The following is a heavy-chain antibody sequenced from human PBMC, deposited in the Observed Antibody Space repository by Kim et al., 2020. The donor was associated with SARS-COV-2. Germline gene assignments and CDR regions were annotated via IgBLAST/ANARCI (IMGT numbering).Heavy chain of an antibody. D-gene: IGHD4-4*01. V-gene: IGHV3-15*01. Sequence: GGSLRLSCAASGFTFSNAWMSWVRQAPGKGLEWVGRIKSKTDGGTTDYAAPVKGRFTISRDDSKNTLYLQMNSLKTEDTAVYYCTTTPDYSYYYGMDVWGQGTTVTVSS. CDR3: TTTPDYSYYYGMDV. CDR2: IKSKTDGGTT. CDR1: GFTFSNAW. J-gene: IGHJ6*02.